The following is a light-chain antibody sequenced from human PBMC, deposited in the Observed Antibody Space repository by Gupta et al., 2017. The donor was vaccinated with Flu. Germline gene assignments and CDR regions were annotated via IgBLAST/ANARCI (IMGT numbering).Light chain of an antibody. CDR1: ETVSTSY. Sequence: VLTQSPATLSLSPGERATLYCRASETVSTSYLAWYQQRPGKPPRLLMFAASSRASGIPDRFFGGGSGTEFTLTISDLEPEDFAVYFCQQFGGSPSITFGQGTRL. V-gene: IGKV3-20*01. CDR3: QQFGGSPSIT. CDR2: AAS. J-gene: IGKJ5*01.